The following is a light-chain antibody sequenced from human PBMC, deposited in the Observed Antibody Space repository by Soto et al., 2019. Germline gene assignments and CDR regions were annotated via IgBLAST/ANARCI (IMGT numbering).Light chain of an antibody. CDR1: QSVSSSY. CDR2: GAS. J-gene: IGKJ1*01. CDR3: QHYGTSLVDA. Sequence: EIVLTQSPGTLSLSPGERATLSCRASQSVSSSYLAWYQQKPGQAPRLLIYGASSRATGIPDRFSGSGSGTDFTLTITRLEPEDFAVYYCQHYGTSLVDAFGQGTKVEIK. V-gene: IGKV3-20*01.